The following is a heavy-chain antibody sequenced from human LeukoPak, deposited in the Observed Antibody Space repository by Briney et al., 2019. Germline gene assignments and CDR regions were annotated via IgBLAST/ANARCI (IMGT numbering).Heavy chain of an antibody. CDR3: AKGPLPGSSGYPNLDH. D-gene: IGHD3-22*01. J-gene: IGHJ4*02. V-gene: IGHV3-53*01. Sequence: HPGGSLRLSCAASGFTVSSNYMNWVRQAPGKGLEWVSLIYSGSTTNYADSVKGRFTISRDNSKNTLYLQMNSLRVEDTAVYYCAKGPLPGSSGYPNLDHWGQGTLVTVSS. CDR2: IYSGSTT. CDR1: GFTVSSNY.